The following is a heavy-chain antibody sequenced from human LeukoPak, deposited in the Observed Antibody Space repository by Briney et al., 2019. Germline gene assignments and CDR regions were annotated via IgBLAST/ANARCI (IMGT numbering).Heavy chain of an antibody. V-gene: IGHV3-7*03. J-gene: IGHJ4*02. Sequence: QPGGSLRLSCAGSAFTFSDYWMSWVRQAPGKGLEWVAIIKQDGSEKYYVDSVKGRFTISRDNAKNSLYLQTNSLRAEDTAVYYCARVPTTVTYTDYWGQGTLVTVSS. CDR1: AFTFSDYW. CDR3: ARVPTTVTYTDY. D-gene: IGHD4-17*01. CDR2: IKQDGSEK.